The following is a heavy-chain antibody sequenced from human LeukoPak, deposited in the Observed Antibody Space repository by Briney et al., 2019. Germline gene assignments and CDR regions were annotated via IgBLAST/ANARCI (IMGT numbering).Heavy chain of an antibody. J-gene: IGHJ6*03. CDR3: ASGPREIGGIRFLEWSESYYYMDV. CDR1: GGTFSSYT. CDR2: IIPIFGTA. Sequence: ASVKVSCKASGGTFSSYTISWVRQAPGQGLEWMGGIIPIFGTANYAQKFQGRVTITTDESTSTAYMELSSLRSEDTAVYYCASGPREIGGIRFLEWSESYYYMDVWGKGTTVTVSS. D-gene: IGHD3-3*01. V-gene: IGHV1-69*05.